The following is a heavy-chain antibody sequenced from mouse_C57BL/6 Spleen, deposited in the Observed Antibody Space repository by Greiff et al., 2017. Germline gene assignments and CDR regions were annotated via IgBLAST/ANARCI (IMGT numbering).Heavy chain of an antibody. D-gene: IGHD1-1*01. CDR3: ARVPITTVVDYYAMDY. V-gene: IGHV1-77*01. Sequence: VKLQQSGAELVKPGASVKISCKASGYTFTDYYINWVKPRHGQGLEWIGKIGPGSGSTYYNEKFQGTATLTADKSSSTAYMQLRSLTSEDSAVYFGARVPITTVVDYYAMDYWGQGTSVTVSS. CDR1: GYTFTDYY. CDR2: IGPGSGST. J-gene: IGHJ4*01.